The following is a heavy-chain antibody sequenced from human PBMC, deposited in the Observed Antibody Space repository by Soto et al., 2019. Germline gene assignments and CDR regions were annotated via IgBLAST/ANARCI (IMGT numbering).Heavy chain of an antibody. Sequence: QVQLVESGGGVVQPGRSLRLSCAASGFTFSSYGMHWVRQAPGKGLEWVAVISYDGSNKYYADSVKGRFTISRDNSKNTLFLQMNGLRAEDTAVYYCAKDSRKQLVFYFDYWGQGTLVTVSS. CDR3: AKDSRKQLVFYFDY. V-gene: IGHV3-30*18. CDR2: ISYDGSNK. CDR1: GFTFSSYG. J-gene: IGHJ4*02. D-gene: IGHD6-6*01.